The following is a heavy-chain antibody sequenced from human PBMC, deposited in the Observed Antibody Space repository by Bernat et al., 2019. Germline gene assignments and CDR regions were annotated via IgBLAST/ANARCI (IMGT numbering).Heavy chain of an antibody. V-gene: IGHV3-30-3*01. Sequence: QVQLVESGGGVVQPGRSLRLSCAASGFTFSSYAMHWVRQAPGKGLEWVAVISYDGSNKYYADSVKGRFTISRDNSKNTLYLQMNSLRAEDTAVYYCARGNSGLLDYWGQGTLVTVSS. D-gene: IGHD6-19*01. J-gene: IGHJ4*02. CDR3: ARGNSGLLDY. CDR2: ISYDGSNK. CDR1: GFTFSSYA.